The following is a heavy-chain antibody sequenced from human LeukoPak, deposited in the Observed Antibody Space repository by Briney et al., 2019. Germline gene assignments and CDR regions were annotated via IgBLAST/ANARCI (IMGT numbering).Heavy chain of an antibody. J-gene: IGHJ4*02. CDR3: ARDKVNSEYYYDSSAYYLHDY. Sequence: ASVKVSCKVSGYTLTELSIHWVRQAPGQGLEWMGWINPNSGGTNYAQKFQGRVTMTRDTSISTAYMELSRLRSDDTAVYYCARDKVNSEYYYDSSAYYLHDYWGQGTLVTVSS. D-gene: IGHD3-22*01. CDR1: GYTLTELS. CDR2: INPNSGGT. V-gene: IGHV1-2*02.